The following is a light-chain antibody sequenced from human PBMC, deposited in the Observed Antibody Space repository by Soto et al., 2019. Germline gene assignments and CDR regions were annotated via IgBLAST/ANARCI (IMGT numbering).Light chain of an antibody. CDR2: AAS. J-gene: IGKJ5*01. CDR3: QQFKSYPIT. Sequence: IQRTQSPSFLSASVGDRVTITCRASQGISSDLAWYQQNPGKAPKLLIYAASTLQNGVPSTFSGSGSGTEFTLTISSLQPEDFGTYYCQQFKSYPITFGQGTRLEIK. V-gene: IGKV1-9*01. CDR1: QGISSD.